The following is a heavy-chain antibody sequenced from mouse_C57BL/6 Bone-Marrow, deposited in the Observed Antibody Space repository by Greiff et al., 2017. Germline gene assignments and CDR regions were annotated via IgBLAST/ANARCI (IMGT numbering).Heavy chain of an antibody. CDR3: ARFYSNYEGYFDV. CDR2: INPGSGGT. V-gene: IGHV1-54*01. J-gene: IGHJ1*03. CDR1: GYAFTNYL. D-gene: IGHD2-5*01. Sequence: VQLQQSGAELVRPGTSVKVSCKASGYAFTNYLIEWVKQRPGQGLEWIGVINPGSGGTNYNEKFKGKATLTADKSSRTAYMQLSSLTSEDSAVYFCARFYSNYEGYFDVWGTGTTVTVSS.